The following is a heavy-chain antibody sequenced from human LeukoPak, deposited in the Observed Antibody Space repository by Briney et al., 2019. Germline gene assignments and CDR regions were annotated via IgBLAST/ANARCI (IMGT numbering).Heavy chain of an antibody. J-gene: IGHJ4*02. Sequence: SETLSLTCAVYGGSFSGDYWSWIRQPPGQGLERIGESNHSESTNYNPSLNRLVTVSVDTITSQFSLTLSSVAAADTAGYYCASVECQLVWGSGYFDYWGQGTLVTVSS. V-gene: IGHV4-34*01. CDR3: ASVECQLVWGSGYFDY. CDR2: SNHSEST. D-gene: IGHD2-2*01. CDR1: GGSFSGDY.